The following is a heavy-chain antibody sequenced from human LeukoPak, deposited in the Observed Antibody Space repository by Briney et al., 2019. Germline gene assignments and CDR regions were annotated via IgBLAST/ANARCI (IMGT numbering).Heavy chain of an antibody. CDR1: GGSISSSSYY. J-gene: IGHJ6*03. Sequence: SETLSLTCTVSGGSISSSSYYWGWIRQPPGKGLEWIGSIYYSGSTYYNPSLKSRVTISVDTSKNQFSLKLSSVTAADTAVYYCARLSTFDYYYMDVWGKGTTVTVSS. CDR2: IYYSGST. D-gene: IGHD3-10*02. CDR3: ARLSTFDYYYMDV. V-gene: IGHV4-39*01.